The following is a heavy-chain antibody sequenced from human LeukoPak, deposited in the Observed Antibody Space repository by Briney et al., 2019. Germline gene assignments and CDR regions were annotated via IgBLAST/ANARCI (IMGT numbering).Heavy chain of an antibody. CDR1: GFTFSSYG. D-gene: IGHD1-26*01. J-gene: IGHJ6*03. CDR3: ARDPYSGSYGDSYYYYMDV. CDR2: ISGDAGRT. Sequence: PGGSLRLSCAASGFTFSSYGMNWVRQAPGKGLEWVSGISGDAGRTYYADSVKGRFTISRDNAKNSLYLQMNSLRAEDTAIYYCARDPYSGSYGDSYYYYMDVWGKGTTVTISS. V-gene: IGHV3-23*01.